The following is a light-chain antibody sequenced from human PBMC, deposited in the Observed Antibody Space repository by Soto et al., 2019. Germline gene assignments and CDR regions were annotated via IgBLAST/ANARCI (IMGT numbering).Light chain of an antibody. CDR3: CSYAGSSTFYV. V-gene: IGLV2-23*03. CDR2: EGS. J-gene: IGLJ1*01. Sequence: QSALTQPASVSGSPGQSITISCAVTSSDVGSYNLVSWYQQHPGKAPKLMIYEGSKRPSGVSNRFSGSKSGNTASLTISGLQAEDEADYYCCSYAGSSTFYVFGTGTKVTLL. CDR1: SSDVGSYNL.